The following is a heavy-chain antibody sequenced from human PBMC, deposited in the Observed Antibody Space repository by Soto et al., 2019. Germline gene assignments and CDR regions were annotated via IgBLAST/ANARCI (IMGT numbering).Heavy chain of an antibody. Sequence: QVHLEQWGAGLLKPSETLSLTCAFYGASGTNYYWSWIRQSPGKGLEWIGEINQSRSTNYNPSLKSRVAISLALHKSQFSPRMRSVTAADSTIYYCAGAAGRRCYYGLDVWGQGTTVTAS. CDR3: AGAAGRRCYYGLDV. V-gene: IGHV4-34*01. D-gene: IGHD6-13*01. CDR1: GASGTNYY. CDR2: INQSRST. J-gene: IGHJ6*02.